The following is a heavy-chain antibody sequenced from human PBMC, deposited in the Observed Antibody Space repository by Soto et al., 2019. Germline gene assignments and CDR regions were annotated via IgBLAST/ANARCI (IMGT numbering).Heavy chain of an antibody. D-gene: IGHD4-4*01. CDR3: ARGLGHDYSNHFDY. Sequence: SETLSLTCAVYGGSFSGYYWSWIRQPPGKGLEWIGEINHSGSTNYNPSLKSRVTISVDTSKNQFSLKLSSVTAADTAVYYCARGLGHDYSNHFDYWGQGTLVTVSS. CDR1: GGSFSGYY. J-gene: IGHJ4*02. CDR2: INHSGST. V-gene: IGHV4-34*01.